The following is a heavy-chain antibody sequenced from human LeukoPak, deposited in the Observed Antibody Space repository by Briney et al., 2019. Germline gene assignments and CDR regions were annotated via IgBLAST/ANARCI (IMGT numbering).Heavy chain of an antibody. J-gene: IGHJ3*02. Sequence: GGSLRLSCAASGFTFDDYAMHWVRQAPGKGLEWVSGISWNSGSIGYADSVKGRFTISRDNAKNSLYLQMNSLRAEDTALYYCAKDSSGWSGAFDIWGQGTMATVSS. CDR2: ISWNSGSI. V-gene: IGHV3-9*01. D-gene: IGHD6-19*01. CDR3: AKDSSGWSGAFDI. CDR1: GFTFDDYA.